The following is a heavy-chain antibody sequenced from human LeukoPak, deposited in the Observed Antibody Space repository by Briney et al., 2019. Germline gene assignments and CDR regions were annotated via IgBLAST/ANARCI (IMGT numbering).Heavy chain of an antibody. Sequence: ASVKVSCKASGGTFSSYAISWVRQAPGQGLEWMGGIIPIFGTANYAQKFQGRVTITADKSTSTAYMELSRLRSDDTAVYYCARYYGSGSYFVFDPWGQGTLVTVSS. V-gene: IGHV1-69*06. CDR1: GGTFSSYA. CDR2: IIPIFGTA. CDR3: ARYYGSGSYFVFDP. J-gene: IGHJ5*02. D-gene: IGHD3-10*01.